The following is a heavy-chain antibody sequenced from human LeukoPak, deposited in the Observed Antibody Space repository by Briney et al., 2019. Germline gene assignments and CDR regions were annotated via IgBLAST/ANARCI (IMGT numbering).Heavy chain of an antibody. V-gene: IGHV4-38-2*02. J-gene: IGHJ5*02. CDR2: IYHSGST. CDR3: ARATQLTYYYDSSALHWFDP. D-gene: IGHD3-22*01. CDR1: GYSISSGYY. Sequence: SETLSLTCTVSGYSISSGYYWGWIRQPPGKGLEWIGSIYHSGSTYYNPSLKSRVTISVDTSKNQFSLKLSSVTAADTAVYYCARATQLTYYYDSSALHWFDPWGQGTLVTVSS.